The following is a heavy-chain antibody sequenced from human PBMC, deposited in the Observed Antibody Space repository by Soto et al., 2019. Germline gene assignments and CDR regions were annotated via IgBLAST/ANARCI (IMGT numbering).Heavy chain of an antibody. Sequence: GGSRRLSCAASGFTFSSYDMHWVRQATGKGLEWVSAIGTAGDTYYPGSVKGRFTISRENAKNSLYLQMNSLRAGDAAVYYCARSLGSGYGDDTGAFDIWGQGTMVTVSS. CDR1: GFTFSSYD. CDR3: ARSLGSGYGDDTGAFDI. CDR2: IGTAGDT. J-gene: IGHJ3*02. D-gene: IGHD4-17*01. V-gene: IGHV3-13*01.